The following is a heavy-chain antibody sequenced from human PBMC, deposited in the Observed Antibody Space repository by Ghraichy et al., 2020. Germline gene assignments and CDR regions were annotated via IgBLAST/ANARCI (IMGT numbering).Heavy chain of an antibody. CDR2: IKSKTDGATT. D-gene: IGHD2-2*01. CDR1: GFTFSNAW. J-gene: IGHJ4*02. CDR3: TTDRTTWTQFDY. V-gene: IGHV3-15*01. Sequence: GGSLRLSCAASGFTFSNAWMSWVRQAPGKGLEWVGRIKSKTDGATTDYAAPMKGRFTISRDDSKNTLYLQMNSLKTEDTAVYYCTTDRTTWTQFDYWGQGTLVTVSS.